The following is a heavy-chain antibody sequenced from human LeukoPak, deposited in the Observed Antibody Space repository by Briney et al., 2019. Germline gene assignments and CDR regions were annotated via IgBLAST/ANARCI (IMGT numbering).Heavy chain of an antibody. V-gene: IGHV4-38-2*01. Sequence: KPSETLSLTCDVSGYSISNGYYWGWIRQPPGKGLEWIGNIYRSGTTYYNPSLKSRVTVSVDTSQNQFSLKLSSVTAADTAVYYCARRLVEVPVAKRVSGDAFDIWGQGTMVSVSP. CDR2: IYRSGTT. D-gene: IGHD2-2*01. CDR1: GYSISNGYY. CDR3: ARRLVEVPVAKRVSGDAFDI. J-gene: IGHJ3*02.